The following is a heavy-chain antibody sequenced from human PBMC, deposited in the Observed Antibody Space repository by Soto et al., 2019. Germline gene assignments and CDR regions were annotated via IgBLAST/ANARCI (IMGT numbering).Heavy chain of an antibody. D-gene: IGHD3-22*01. Sequence: KPSETLSLTCTVFVGSFSSSSHYWGWIRQPPGKGLEWLGYIYYSGSTYYNPSLKSRVTISVDTSKNQFSLKLSSVTAADTAVYYCAREYDSSGYYGWGGGYYFDYWGQGTLVTVSS. CDR3: AREYDSSGYYGWGGGYYFDY. J-gene: IGHJ4*02. CDR1: VGSFSSSSHY. V-gene: IGHV4-31*03. CDR2: IYYSGST.